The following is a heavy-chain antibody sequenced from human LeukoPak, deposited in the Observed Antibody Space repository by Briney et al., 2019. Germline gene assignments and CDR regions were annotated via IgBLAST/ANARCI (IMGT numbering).Heavy chain of an antibody. D-gene: IGHD6-13*01. Sequence: GGSLRLSCTASVFTLSNYWMSWVRQTLEKGLECVANIKQDESEKVYVDSVKGRFTISRDNAKSSLYLQMSGLRADDTAVYYCARDPYSSTWSYGMDIWGQGTTVTVSS. CDR2: IKQDESEK. J-gene: IGHJ6*02. V-gene: IGHV3-7*05. CDR3: ARDPYSSTWSYGMDI. CDR1: VFTLSNYW.